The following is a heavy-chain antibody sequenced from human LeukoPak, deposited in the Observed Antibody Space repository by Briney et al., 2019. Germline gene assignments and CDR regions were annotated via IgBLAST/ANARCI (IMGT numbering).Heavy chain of an antibody. J-gene: IGHJ6*03. Sequence: GSLRLSCAASGFTFSSYEMNWVRQPLGKGLEWIGGMYYSGNSYYNPSLKSLVTILVDTSKNQFSLKVNSVTAADTAVYYCARGVRDAAAPLYYMDVWGKGTTVTVSS. CDR2: MYYSGNS. CDR3: ARGVRDAAAPLYYMDV. CDR1: GFTFSSYE. V-gene: IGHV4-34*01. D-gene: IGHD6-13*01.